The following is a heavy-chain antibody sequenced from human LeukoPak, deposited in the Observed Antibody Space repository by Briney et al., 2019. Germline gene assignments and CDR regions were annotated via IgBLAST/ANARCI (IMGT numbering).Heavy chain of an antibody. CDR3: ARDKYYYDSSGYRPLDY. J-gene: IGHJ4*02. V-gene: IGHV3-48*01. Sequence: GGSLRLSCAASGFTFSSYSMNWVRQAPGKGLEWVSYISSSSSTIYYADSVKGRFTISRDNAKNSLYLQMNSLRAEDTAVYYCARDKYYYDSSGYRPLDYWGQGTLVTVSS. CDR2: ISSSSSTI. CDR1: GFTFSSYS. D-gene: IGHD3-22*01.